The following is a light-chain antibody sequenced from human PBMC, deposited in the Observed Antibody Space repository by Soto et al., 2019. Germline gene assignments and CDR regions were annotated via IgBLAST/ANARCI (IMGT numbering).Light chain of an antibody. CDR1: SSDIGAYDY. CDR3: CSYTTISTFV. Sequence: QSALTQPASVSGSPGQSITISCTGTSSDIGAYDYVSWYQQHPGKAPKLMIYEVFRRPSGISDRFSGSKSGNTASLTISGLQAEDEADYYCCSYTTISTFVFGGGTKVTVL. CDR2: EVF. V-gene: IGLV2-14*03. J-gene: IGLJ2*01.